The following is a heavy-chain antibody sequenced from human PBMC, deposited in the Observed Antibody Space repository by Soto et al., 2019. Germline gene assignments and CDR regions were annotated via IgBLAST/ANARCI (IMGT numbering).Heavy chain of an antibody. Sequence: PSETLSLTCSVSGASITSGGSYWTWIRQHPGKGLEWIGNILYSEKNYYNPSLKSRVTISLDTSKNQFSLKVNSVTAADTAVYYCVRDRGTTLRTDVWGQGTTVTVSS. CDR2: ILYSEKN. CDR3: VRDRGTTLRTDV. J-gene: IGHJ6*02. D-gene: IGHD3-10*01. CDR1: GASITSGGSY. V-gene: IGHV4-31*03.